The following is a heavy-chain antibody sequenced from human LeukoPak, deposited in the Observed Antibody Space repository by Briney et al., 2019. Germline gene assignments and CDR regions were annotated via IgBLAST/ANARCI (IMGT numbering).Heavy chain of an antibody. D-gene: IGHD3-10*01. Sequence: GGSLRLSCAASGFTFSDYYMSWIRQAPGKGLEWVSYISSSSSYTNYADSVKGRFTISRDNAKNSLYLQMNSLRAEDTAVYHCARTMVRGVIADYWGQGTLVTVSS. CDR1: GFTFSDYY. J-gene: IGHJ4*02. CDR2: ISSSSSYT. V-gene: IGHV3-11*03. CDR3: ARTMVRGVIADY.